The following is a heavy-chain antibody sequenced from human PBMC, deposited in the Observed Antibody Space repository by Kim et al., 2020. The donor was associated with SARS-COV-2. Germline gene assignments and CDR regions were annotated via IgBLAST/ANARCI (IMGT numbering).Heavy chain of an antibody. V-gene: IGHV3-7*01. CDR3: GRDYSD. Sequence: GGSLRLSCAASGFTFRSYWMSWVRQAPGKGLEWVADIKEEGCEKYYVDSVKGRYTISRDNAKNSLFLQMNSLKAEDAAVYYCGRDYSDWGQGTLVTVSS. CDR1: GFTFRSYW. D-gene: IGHD6-13*01. CDR2: IKEEGCEK. J-gene: IGHJ4*02.